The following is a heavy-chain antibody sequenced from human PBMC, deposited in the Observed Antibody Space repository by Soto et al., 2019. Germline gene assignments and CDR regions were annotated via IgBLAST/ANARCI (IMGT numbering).Heavy chain of an antibody. J-gene: IGHJ4*02. D-gene: IGHD3-3*01. CDR1: GFTFSSYA. CDR2: ISYDGSNK. V-gene: IGHV3-30-3*01. Sequence: QVQLVESGGGVVQPGRSLRLSCAASGFTFSSYAMHWVRQAPGKGLEWVAVISYDGSNKYYADSVKGRLTISRDNSKNTLYLQMNSLRAEDTAVYYCARDFIGDYFDYWGQGTLVTVSS. CDR3: ARDFIGDYFDY.